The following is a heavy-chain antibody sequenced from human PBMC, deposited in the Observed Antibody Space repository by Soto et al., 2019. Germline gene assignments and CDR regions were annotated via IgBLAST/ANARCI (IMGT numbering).Heavy chain of an antibody. V-gene: IGHV4-30-4*01. D-gene: IGHD1-26*01. CDR3: ARAVRGSYYDY. J-gene: IGHJ4*02. CDR2: IYYSGST. Sequence: PSETPSLTCTVSGGSISSGDYYWSWIRQPPGKGLEWIGYIYYSGSTYYNPSLKSRVTISVDTSKNQFSLKLSSVTAADTAVYNCARAVRGSYYDYWGQGTLVTVSS. CDR1: GGSISSGDYY.